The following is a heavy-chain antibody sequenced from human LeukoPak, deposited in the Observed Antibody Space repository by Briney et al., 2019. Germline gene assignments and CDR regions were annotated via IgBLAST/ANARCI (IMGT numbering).Heavy chain of an antibody. D-gene: IGHD2-15*01. CDR3: ARDHGVALDV. CDR1: GFTFSDYN. J-gene: IGHJ6*04. Sequence: GGSLRLSCAASGFTFSDYNMRWIRQAPGKGLEWVSSISRSGSTKYYADSVKGRFTISRDNAKNSLFLQMNSLRAEDTAVYYCARDHGVALDVWGKGTTVTVSS. CDR2: ISRSGSTK. V-gene: IGHV3-11*01.